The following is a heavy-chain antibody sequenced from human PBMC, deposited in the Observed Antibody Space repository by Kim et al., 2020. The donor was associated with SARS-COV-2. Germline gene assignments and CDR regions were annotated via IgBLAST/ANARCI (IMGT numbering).Heavy chain of an antibody. CDR1: GFTVSSNY. Sequence: GGSLRLSCAASGFTVSSNYMSWVRQAPGKGLEWVSVIYSAGSTSYADSVKGRFTISRDNSKNTLYLQMNSLRAEDTAVYYCARNLGGSGTADYWGQGTLVIVSS. J-gene: IGHJ4*02. D-gene: IGHD3-16*01. CDR2: IYSAGST. CDR3: ARNLGGSGTADY. V-gene: IGHV3-53*01.